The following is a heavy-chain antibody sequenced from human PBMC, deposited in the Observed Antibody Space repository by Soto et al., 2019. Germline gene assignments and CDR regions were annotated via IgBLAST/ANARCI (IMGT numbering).Heavy chain of an antibody. J-gene: IGHJ4*02. CDR3: ARLEGLATIAYYFDF. CDR2: IYYRGNA. CDR1: DDSINSDKYY. V-gene: IGHV4-39*01. Sequence: QLQLQESGPGLVKPSETLSLTCSVSDDSINSDKYYWGWIRQPPGKGLEWIGRIYYRGNAYYNPSLQTSVTIPLGKSTSQFSLKLNSVTAADSAVYFCARLEGLATIAYYFDFWGPGALVTVSS. D-gene: IGHD3-9*01.